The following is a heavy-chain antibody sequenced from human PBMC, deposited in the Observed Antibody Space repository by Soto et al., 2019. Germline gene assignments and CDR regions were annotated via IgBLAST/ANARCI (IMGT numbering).Heavy chain of an antibody. CDR1: GGSISSGDYS. CDR2: IYDSGST. J-gene: IGHJ4*02. V-gene: IGHV4-30-4*01. CDR3: ARVLSGSTYVDY. Sequence: QVQLQESGPGLVKPSQTLSLTCTVSGGSISSGDYSWGGTGHPPGRGREWFGYIYDSGSTFYNPSLKSRVTISVDTPKNQFSLKLSSVAAADTAVYYCARVLSGSTYVDYWGQGTLVTVSS. D-gene: IGHD6-13*01.